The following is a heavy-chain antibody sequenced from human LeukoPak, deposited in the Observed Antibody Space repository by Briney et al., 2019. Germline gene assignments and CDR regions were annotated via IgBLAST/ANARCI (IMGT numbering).Heavy chain of an antibody. J-gene: IGHJ4*02. CDR3: ARGPPPSGYFDY. V-gene: IGHV4-38-2*02. CDR2: IYHSGST. Sequence: SETLSLTCTVSGYSISSGYYWAWIRQTPGKGLEYIGSIYHSGSTYCNPSLKSRVTISVDTSKNQFSLKLSSVTAADTAMYYCARGPPPSGYFDYWGQGTLVTVSS. D-gene: IGHD2-15*01. CDR1: GYSISSGYY.